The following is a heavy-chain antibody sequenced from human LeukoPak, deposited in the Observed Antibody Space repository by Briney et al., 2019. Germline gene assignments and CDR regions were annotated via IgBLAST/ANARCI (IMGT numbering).Heavy chain of an antibody. D-gene: IGHD3-10*01. V-gene: IGHV4-30-4*01. J-gene: IGHJ4*02. CDR3: ARDGESPRRVWFGELSPQYYFDY. Sequence: SETLSLTCTVSGGSISSGDYYWSWIRQPPGKGLEWIGYIYYSGSTYYNPSLKSRVTISVDTSKNQFSLKLSSVTAADTAVYYCARDGESPRRVWFGELSPQYYFDYWGQGTLVTVSS. CDR1: GGSISSGDYY. CDR2: IYYSGST.